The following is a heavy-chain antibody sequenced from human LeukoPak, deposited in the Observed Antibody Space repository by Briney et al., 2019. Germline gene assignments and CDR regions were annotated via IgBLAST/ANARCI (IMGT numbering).Heavy chain of an antibody. CDR3: ARPACSSTSCYLYFQY. CDR2: IYPANSYT. D-gene: IGHD2-2*01. CDR1: GYIFTNYW. V-gene: IGHV5-51*01. Sequence: GESLKISCKASGYIFTNYWIGWVRQMPGQGLEWMAIIYPANSYTRYSPSFQGQVTISADKSISTAYLQWSSLKASDTAMYYCARPACSSTSCYLYFQYWGQGTLVTVPS. J-gene: IGHJ1*01.